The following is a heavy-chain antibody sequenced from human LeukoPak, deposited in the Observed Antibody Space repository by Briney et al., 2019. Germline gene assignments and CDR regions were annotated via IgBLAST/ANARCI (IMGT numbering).Heavy chain of an antibody. CDR2: MNPNSGNT. J-gene: IGHJ6*03. V-gene: IGHV1-8*01. D-gene: IGHD3-22*01. CDR3: ARVGYYDSSGYPIRYYYYMDV. Sequence: GASVKVSCKASGYTFTSYDINWVRQATGQGLEWMGWMNPNSGNTGYAQKFQGRVTMTRNTSISTAYMELSSLRSEDTAVYYCARVGYYDSSGYPIRYYYYMDVWGKGTTVTVSS. CDR1: GYTFTSYD.